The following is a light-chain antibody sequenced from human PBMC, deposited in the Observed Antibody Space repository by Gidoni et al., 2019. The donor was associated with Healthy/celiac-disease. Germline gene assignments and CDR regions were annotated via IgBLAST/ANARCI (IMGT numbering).Light chain of an antibody. Sequence: MVLTQSPSTLSLSPGERATLSCRDSQSVSSYLAWYQKKHGHADRLLIYDASNRATGLPAWFSGSGSGTDFTLTISRLAPEDFAVYYCQQRSNGPTFXPXTKVDIK. V-gene: IGKV3-11*01. J-gene: IGKJ3*01. CDR3: QQRSNGPT. CDR2: DAS. CDR1: QSVSSY.